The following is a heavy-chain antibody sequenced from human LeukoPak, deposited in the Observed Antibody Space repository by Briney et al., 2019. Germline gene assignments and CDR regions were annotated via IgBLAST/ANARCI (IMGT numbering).Heavy chain of an antibody. CDR1: GDSISSSNYY. CDR3: AKAVRGVMAPDY. Sequence: PSETLSLTCTVSGDSISSSNYYWGWIRQPPGKGLEWIASIYYSGSTYYNPSLKSRVTISVDMSKNQFSLRLSSVTAADTAVYYCAKAVRGVMAPDYWGQGTLVTVSS. D-gene: IGHD3-10*01. V-gene: IGHV4-39*07. J-gene: IGHJ4*02. CDR2: IYYSGST.